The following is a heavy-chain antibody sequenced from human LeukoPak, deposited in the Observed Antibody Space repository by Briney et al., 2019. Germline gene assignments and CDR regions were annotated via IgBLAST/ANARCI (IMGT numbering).Heavy chain of an antibody. D-gene: IGHD5-18*01. CDR1: GGTFSSYA. V-gene: IGHV1-69*05. Sequence: ASVKVSCKASGGTFSSYAISWVRQAPGRGLEWMGRIIPIFGTANYAQKFQGRVTITTDESTSTAYMELSSLRSEDTAVVYCASVLRGYSCGPSFDYWGQGTLVTVSS. CDR2: IIPIFGTA. CDR3: ASVLRGYSCGPSFDY. J-gene: IGHJ4*02.